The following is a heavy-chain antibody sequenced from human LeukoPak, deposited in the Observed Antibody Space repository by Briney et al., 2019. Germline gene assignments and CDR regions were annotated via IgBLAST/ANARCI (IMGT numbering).Heavy chain of an antibody. V-gene: IGHV3-23*01. J-gene: IGHJ4*02. CDR2: ISGSGGST. D-gene: IGHD6-19*01. CDR3: AKDIEYSSGWYDY. Sequence: QPGRSLRLSCAASGFTFSSYGMSWVRQAPGKGLEWVSAISGSGGSTYYADSVKGRFTISRDNSKNTLYLQMNSLRAEDTAVYYCAKDIEYSSGWYDYWGQGTLVTVSS. CDR1: GFTFSSYG.